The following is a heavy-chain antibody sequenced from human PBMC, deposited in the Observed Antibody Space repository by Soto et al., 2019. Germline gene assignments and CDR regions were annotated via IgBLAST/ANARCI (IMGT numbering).Heavy chain of an antibody. V-gene: IGHV3-30*18. CDR3: EKDRIWHVASGLDYSGMDG. Sequence: QVQLVESGGGVVQPGRSLRLSCAASGFTFRDFGMHWVRQAPGKGLEWVAVMSYDGSNELYVDSVKGRFTISRDNSQNTLFLQMTSLTTEDKAIYYCEKDRIWHVASGLDYSGMDGWGKGTPVTVSS. CDR2: MSYDGSNE. CDR1: GFTFRDFG. D-gene: IGHD6-25*01. J-gene: IGHJ6*04.